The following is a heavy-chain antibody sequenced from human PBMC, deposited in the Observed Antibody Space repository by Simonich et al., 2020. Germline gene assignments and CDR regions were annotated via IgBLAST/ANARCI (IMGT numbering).Heavy chain of an antibody. J-gene: IGHJ3*02. V-gene: IGHV1-2*02. CDR1: GYTFTGHY. Sequence: QVQLVQSGAEVTKPGASVKVYCKASGYTFTGHYMHWVRQAPGQGLGWTGWINPNSGGTNYAQKFQGRVTMTRDTSISTAYMELSRLRSDDTAVYYCARVRFEAFDIWGQGTMVTVSS. CDR2: INPNSGGT. CDR3: ARVRFEAFDI.